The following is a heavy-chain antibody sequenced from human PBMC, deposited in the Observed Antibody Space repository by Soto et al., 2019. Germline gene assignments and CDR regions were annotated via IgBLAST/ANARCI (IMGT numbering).Heavy chain of an antibody. Sequence: GGSLRLSCAASGFTFTRYSMNWVRQAPGRELEWVSSISSTTNYIYYGDSMKGRFTISRDNAKNSLYLEMNSLRAEDTAVYYCARESEDLTSNFDYWGQGTLVTVSS. J-gene: IGHJ4*02. V-gene: IGHV3-21*06. CDR3: ARESEDLTSNFDY. CDR1: GFTFTRYS. CDR2: ISSTTNYI.